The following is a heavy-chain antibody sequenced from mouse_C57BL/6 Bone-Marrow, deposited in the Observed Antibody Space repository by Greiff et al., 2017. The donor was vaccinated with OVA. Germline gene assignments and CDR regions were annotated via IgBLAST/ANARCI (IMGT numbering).Heavy chain of an antibody. D-gene: IGHD2-5*01. CDR2: IRSKGNNYAT. Sequence: EVKLVESGGGLVQPKGSLKLSCAASGFSFNTYAMNWVRQAPGKGLEWVARIRSKGNNYATYYAVSVKDRLTISSDDSARMLYLQMNNVKTEDTAMYSCVRHQEVTYYSKYYAMDYWGQGTSVTVSS. CDR3: VRHQEVTYYSKYYAMDY. J-gene: IGHJ4*01. CDR1: GFSFNTYA. V-gene: IGHV10-1*01.